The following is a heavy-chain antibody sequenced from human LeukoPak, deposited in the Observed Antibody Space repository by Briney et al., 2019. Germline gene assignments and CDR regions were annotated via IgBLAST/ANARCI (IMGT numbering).Heavy chain of an antibody. CDR3: ARGKLELRY. V-gene: IGHV4-61*02. Sequence: PSQTLSLTCTVSGGSISSGSYYWSWIRQPAGKGLEWIGRIYTSGSTNYNPSLKSRVTISVDTSKNQFSLKLSSVTAADTAVYYCARGKLELRYWGQGTLVTVSS. D-gene: IGHD1-7*01. J-gene: IGHJ4*02. CDR2: IYTSGST. CDR1: GGSISSGSYY.